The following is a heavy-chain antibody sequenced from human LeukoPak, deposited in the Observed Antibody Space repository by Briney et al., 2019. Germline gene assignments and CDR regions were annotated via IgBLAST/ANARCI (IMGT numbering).Heavy chain of an antibody. D-gene: IGHD1-14*01. CDR2: IKQDGSEK. V-gene: IGHV3-7*01. CDR1: GFTFSSYA. CDR3: ARDTLTGGLDY. J-gene: IGHJ4*02. Sequence: PGGSLRLSCAASGFTFSSYAMSWVRQAPGKGLEWVANIKQDGSEKYYVDSVKGRFTISRDNAKNSLYLQMNSLRAEDTAVYYCARDTLTGGLDYWGQGTLVTVSS.